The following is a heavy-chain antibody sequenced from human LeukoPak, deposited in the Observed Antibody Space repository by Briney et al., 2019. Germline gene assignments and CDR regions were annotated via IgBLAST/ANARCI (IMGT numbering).Heavy chain of an antibody. CDR3: ARDPDGSEAYFDY. J-gene: IGHJ4*02. V-gene: IGHV4-4*07. D-gene: IGHD5-24*01. Sequence: PSETLSLTCTVSGGSISSYFWSWIRQPAGKGLEWVGRIYTSGTTSYNASLKSRVTMSVDTSKNQFSLKLSSVTAADTAVYYCARDPDGSEAYFDYWGQGTLVTVSS. CDR1: GGSISSYF. CDR2: IYTSGTT.